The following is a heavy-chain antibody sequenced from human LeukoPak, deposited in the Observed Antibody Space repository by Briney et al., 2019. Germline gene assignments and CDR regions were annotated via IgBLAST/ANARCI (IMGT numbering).Heavy chain of an antibody. J-gene: IGHJ4*02. CDR2: ISSTGATT. V-gene: IGHV3-23*01. CDR1: GFSFNSYA. D-gene: IGHD3-22*01. Sequence: GGSLRLSCAASGFSFNSYAMNWVRQAPGKGLEWVSVISSTGATTYYAASVKGRFTISRDNSKSTLYLQMDALRADDTAVYYCARSLNGFYRGLDFWGQGTLVTASS. CDR3: ARSLNGFYRGLDF.